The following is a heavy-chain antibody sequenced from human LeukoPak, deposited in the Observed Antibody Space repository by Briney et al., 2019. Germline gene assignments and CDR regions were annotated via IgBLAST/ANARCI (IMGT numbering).Heavy chain of an antibody. Sequence: SETLSLTCTVSGGSISSSSYHWGWIRQPPGKGLEWIGSIYYSGSTYYNPSLKSRVTISVDTSKNQFSLKLSSVTAADTAVYYCARDSRSRGDYWGQGTLVTVSS. CDR3: ARDSRSRGDY. CDR2: IYYSGST. CDR1: GGSISSSSYH. V-gene: IGHV4-39*07. J-gene: IGHJ4*02. D-gene: IGHD2/OR15-2a*01.